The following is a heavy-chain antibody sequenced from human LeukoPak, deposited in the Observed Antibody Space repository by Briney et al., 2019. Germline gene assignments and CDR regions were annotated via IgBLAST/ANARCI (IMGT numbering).Heavy chain of an antibody. D-gene: IGHD3-22*01. CDR2: ISSSSSYI. J-gene: IGHJ4*02. Sequence: PGGSLRLSCAASGFTFSRYTMNWVRQAPGKGLEWVSSISSSSSYIYYADSVKGRFTISRDNAKNSLYLQMNSLRAEDTAVYYCARSIAYYYDSSGYYPFDDWGQGTPVTVSS. V-gene: IGHV3-21*01. CDR3: ARSIAYYYDSSGYYPFDD. CDR1: GFTFSRYT.